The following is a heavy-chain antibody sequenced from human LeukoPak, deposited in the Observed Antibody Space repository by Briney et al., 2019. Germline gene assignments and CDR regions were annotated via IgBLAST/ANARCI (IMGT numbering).Heavy chain of an antibody. CDR1: GGTFSSYA. V-gene: IGHV1-69*13. D-gene: IGHD5-24*01. CDR3: ARSLVDGYPEDFDY. J-gene: IGHJ4*02. Sequence: SVKVSCKASGGTFSSYAISWVRQAPGQGLEWMGGIIPIFGTANYAQKFQGRVTITADESTSTAYMELSSLRSEDTAVYYCARSLVDGYPEDFDYWGQGTLVTVSS. CDR2: IIPIFGTA.